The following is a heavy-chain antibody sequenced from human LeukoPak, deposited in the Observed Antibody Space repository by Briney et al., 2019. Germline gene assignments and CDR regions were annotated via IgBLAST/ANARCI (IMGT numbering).Heavy chain of an antibody. V-gene: IGHV1-8*01. Sequence: ASVKVSCKASGYTFTSYDINWVRQATGQGLEWMGWMNPNSGNTGYAQRFQGRVTLTRNTSITTAYMELSSLRSEDTAVYYCARSKGRDAYYFDYWGQGTLVTVPS. D-gene: IGHD5-24*01. CDR2: MNPNSGNT. CDR3: ARSKGRDAYYFDY. CDR1: GYTFTSYD. J-gene: IGHJ4*02.